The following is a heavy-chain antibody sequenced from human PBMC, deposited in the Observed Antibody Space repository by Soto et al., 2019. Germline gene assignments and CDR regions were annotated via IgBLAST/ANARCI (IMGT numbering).Heavy chain of an antibody. J-gene: IGHJ4*02. V-gene: IGHV1-2*02. D-gene: IGHD6-6*01. CDR1: GYTFTGYY. Sequence: ASVKVSCKASGYTFTGYYMHWVRQAPGQGLEWMGWINPNSGGTNYAQKFQVRVTMTRDTSISTAYMELSRLRSDDTAVYYCASTQLVPRGYFDYWGQGTLVTVSS. CDR3: ASTQLVPRGYFDY. CDR2: INPNSGGT.